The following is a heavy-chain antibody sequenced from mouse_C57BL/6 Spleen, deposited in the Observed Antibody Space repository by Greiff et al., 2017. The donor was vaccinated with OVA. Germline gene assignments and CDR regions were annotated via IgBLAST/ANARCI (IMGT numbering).Heavy chain of an antibody. CDR3: ARDDYGYFDV. Sequence: QVQLQQPGAELVRPGSSVKLSCKASGYTFTSYWMHWVKQRPIQGLEWIGNIDPSDSATHYNQKFKDKATLTVDKSSSTAYMQLSSLTSEDSAVYYCARDDYGYFDVWGTGTTVTVSS. J-gene: IGHJ1*03. D-gene: IGHD2-3*01. V-gene: IGHV1-52*01. CDR1: GYTFTSYW. CDR2: IDPSDSAT.